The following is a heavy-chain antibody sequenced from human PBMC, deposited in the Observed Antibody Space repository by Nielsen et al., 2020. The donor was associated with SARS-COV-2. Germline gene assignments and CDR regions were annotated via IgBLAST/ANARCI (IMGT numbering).Heavy chain of an antibody. CDR3: AQGRNFDY. CDR1: GFTFSDYY. J-gene: IGHJ4*02. CDR2: IRFDGSNK. V-gene: IGHV3-30*02. Sequence: GESLKISCAASGFTFSDYYMSWIRQAPGKGLEWLTFIRFDGSNKDYADSVKGRFTISRDDSKKTLYLQMNSLKTEDTAVYYCAQGRNFDYWGQGTPVTVSS.